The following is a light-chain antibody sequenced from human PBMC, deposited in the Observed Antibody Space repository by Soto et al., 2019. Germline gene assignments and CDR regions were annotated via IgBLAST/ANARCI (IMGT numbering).Light chain of an antibody. V-gene: IGKV1-39*01. CDR1: QSISSY. CDR3: QQSYSTPLS. CDR2: AAS. J-gene: IGKJ3*01. Sequence: DIQMTQSPSSLSASVGDRVTITCRASQSISSYLNWYQQKPGKAPKLLIYAASSMQSGAPSRFSGSGSWTDFTLAITSLQPEDCATYYCQQSYSTPLSFGPGTKVDIK.